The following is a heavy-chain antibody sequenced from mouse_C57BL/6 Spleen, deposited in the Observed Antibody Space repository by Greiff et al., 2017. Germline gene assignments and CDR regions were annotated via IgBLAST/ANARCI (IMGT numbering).Heavy chain of an antibody. V-gene: IGHV1-81*01. CDR3: ARNQGYAMDY. CDR1: GYTFTSYG. J-gene: IGHJ4*01. Sequence: QVQLKESGAELARPGASVKLSCKASGYTFTSYGISWVKQRTGQGLEWIGEIYPRSGNTYYNEKFKGKATLTADKSSSTAYMELRSLTSEDSAVYFCARNQGYAMDYWGQGTSVTVSS. CDR2: IYPRSGNT.